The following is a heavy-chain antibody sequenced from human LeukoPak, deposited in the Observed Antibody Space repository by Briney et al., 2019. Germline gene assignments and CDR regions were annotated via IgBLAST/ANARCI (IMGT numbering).Heavy chain of an antibody. J-gene: IGHJ4*02. D-gene: IGHD6-13*01. CDR2: INPNSGGT. CDR3: ARVKSTEGSSGYREYEY. CDR1: GYTFTGYH. Sequence: ASVKVSCKASGYTFTGYHIHWGREAPGQGLEWMAWINPNSGGTSYAQKFQGRVTTTRDTSISTVYMELSSLRSDDTAIYYCARVKSTEGSSGYREYEYWGQGTLVTVSS. V-gene: IGHV1-2*02.